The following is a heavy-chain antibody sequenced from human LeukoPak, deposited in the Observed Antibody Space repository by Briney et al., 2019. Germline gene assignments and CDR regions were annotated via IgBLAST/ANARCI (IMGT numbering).Heavy chain of an antibody. D-gene: IGHD3-16*01. V-gene: IGHV4-34*01. CDR1: GGSFSGYY. CDR2: INHSGST. Sequence: SETLSLTCAVYGGSFSGYYWSWIRQPPGKGLEWIGEINHSGSTNYNPSLKSRVTISVDTSKNQFSLKLSSVTAADTAVYYCARSLYDYVWGSYPRSQNFDYWGQGTLVTVSS. CDR3: ARSLYDYVWGSYPRSQNFDY. J-gene: IGHJ4*02.